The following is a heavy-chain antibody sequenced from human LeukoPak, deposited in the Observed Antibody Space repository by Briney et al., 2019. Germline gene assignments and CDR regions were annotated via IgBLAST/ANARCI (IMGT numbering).Heavy chain of an antibody. CDR3: AKGGGYSGYEFDY. CDR2: ISYDGSNK. J-gene: IGHJ4*02. CDR1: GFTFSSYG. D-gene: IGHD5-12*01. Sequence: GRSLRLSCAASGFTFSSYGMHWVRQAPGKGLEWVAVISYDGSNKYYADSVKGRFTISRDNSKNTLYLQMNSLRAEDTAVYYCAKGGGYSGYEFDYWGQGTLVTVSS. V-gene: IGHV3-30*18.